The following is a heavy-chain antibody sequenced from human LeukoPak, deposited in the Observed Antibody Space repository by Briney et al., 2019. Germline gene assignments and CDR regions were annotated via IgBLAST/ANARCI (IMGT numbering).Heavy chain of an antibody. Sequence: GESLKISCQGSGYSFPRYWIGWVRQMPGKGLEWMGIIYPADSDTTYNPSFQGQVTISADKSINTVYLQWSSLKASDTAVYYCARRGDYYGWFDPWGQGTLVTVSS. CDR3: ARRGDYYGWFDP. J-gene: IGHJ5*02. V-gene: IGHV5-51*01. CDR1: GYSFPRYW. CDR2: IYPADSDT. D-gene: IGHD3-10*01.